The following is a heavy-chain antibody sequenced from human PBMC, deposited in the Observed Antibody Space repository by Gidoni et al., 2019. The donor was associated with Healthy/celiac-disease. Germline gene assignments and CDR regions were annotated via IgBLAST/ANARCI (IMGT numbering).Heavy chain of an antibody. CDR3: AKDRAVLRFLEWLLREGMDV. Sequence: QVQLVESGGGVVQPGRSLRLACAASGFHFSSDRRHWVRQATGKGLAGGPVRSYEVRNKDYADSVEGRFTISRYNSKNTLYLQMNSLRAEDTAVYYCAKDRAVLRFLEWLLREGMDVWGQGTTVTVSS. J-gene: IGHJ6*02. V-gene: IGHV3-30*18. D-gene: IGHD3-3*01. CDR2: RSYEVRNK. CDR1: GFHFSSDR.